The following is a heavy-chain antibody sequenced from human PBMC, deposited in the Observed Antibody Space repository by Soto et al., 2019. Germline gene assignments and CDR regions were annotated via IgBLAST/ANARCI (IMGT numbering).Heavy chain of an antibody. V-gene: IGHV5-10-1*01. J-gene: IGHJ4*02. Sequence: GESLKTSCQASGYTFPGHWIRGVRQMPGKGLEWMGRIDPSDSYTDYSPTVQGHVTMSADKSINTAYLQWSSLQASDTAVYYCTRHTGYDSSLDYWGQGTLVTFSS. CDR3: TRHTGYDSSLDY. CDR2: IDPSDSYT. CDR1: GYTFPGHW. D-gene: IGHD5-12*01.